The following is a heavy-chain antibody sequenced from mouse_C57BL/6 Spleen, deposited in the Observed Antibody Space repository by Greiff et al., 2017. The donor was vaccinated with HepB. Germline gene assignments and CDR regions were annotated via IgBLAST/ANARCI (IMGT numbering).Heavy chain of an antibody. D-gene: IGHD1-1*01. V-gene: IGHV1-7*01. CDR3: ASGLSTRYIDV. CDR2: INPSSGYT. Sequence: QVQLQQSGAELAKPGASVKLSCKASGYTFTSYWMHWVKQRPGQGLEWIGYINPSSGYTKYNQKFKDKATLTADKSSSTAYMQLSSLTYEDSAVYYCASGLSTRYIDVWGTGTTVTVSS. CDR1: GYTFTSYW. J-gene: IGHJ1*03.